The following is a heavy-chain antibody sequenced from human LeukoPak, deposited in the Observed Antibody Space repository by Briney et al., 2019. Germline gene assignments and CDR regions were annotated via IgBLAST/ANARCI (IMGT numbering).Heavy chain of an antibody. V-gene: IGHV1-18*04. Sequence: ASVKVSCTASGYTFTSYGISWVRQAPGQGLEWMGWISAYNGNTNYAQKLQGRVTMTTDTSTSTAYMELRSLRSDDTAVYYCARDVVDTAMVVSVDYWGQGTLVTVSS. CDR1: GYTFTSYG. D-gene: IGHD5-18*01. J-gene: IGHJ4*02. CDR3: ARDVVDTAMVVSVDY. CDR2: ISAYNGNT.